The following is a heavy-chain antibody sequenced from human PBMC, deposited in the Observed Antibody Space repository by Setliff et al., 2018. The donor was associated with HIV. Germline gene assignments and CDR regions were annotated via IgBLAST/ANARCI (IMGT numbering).Heavy chain of an antibody. Sequence: GGSLRLSCAASGFTFSSYSMHWVRQAPGKGLEWVSSISSSSYIYYADSVKGRFTISRDNAKISLYLQMNSLRAEDTAVYYSAKARDYYDSSGSSPDYWGRGTLVTVSS. CDR3: AKARDYYDSSGSSPDY. CDR2: ISSSSYI. J-gene: IGHJ4*02. D-gene: IGHD3-22*01. CDR1: GFTFSSYS. V-gene: IGHV3-21*01.